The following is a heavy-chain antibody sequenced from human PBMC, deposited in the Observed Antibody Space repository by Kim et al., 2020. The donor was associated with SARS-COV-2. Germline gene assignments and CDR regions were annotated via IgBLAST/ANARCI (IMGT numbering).Heavy chain of an antibody. CDR1: GGSISSGGYY. J-gene: IGHJ4*02. CDR2: IYYSGST. V-gene: IGHV4-31*03. CDR3: ARSGGRARLVLDY. Sequence: SETLSLTCTVSGGSISSGGYYWSWIRQHPGKGLEWIGYIYYSGSTYYNPSLKSRVTISVDTSKNQFSLKLSSVTAADTAVYYCARSGGRARLVLDYWGQGTLVTVSS. D-gene: IGHD6-6*01.